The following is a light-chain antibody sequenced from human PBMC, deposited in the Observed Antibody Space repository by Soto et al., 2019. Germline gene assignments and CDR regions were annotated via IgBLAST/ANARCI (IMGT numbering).Light chain of an antibody. CDR2: AAP. CDR3: QPRYSTPLT. V-gene: IGKV1-39*01. CDR1: QSISSY. J-gene: IGKJ1*01. Sequence: QLTQKLRSRSASGESVVPGGRRASQSISSYLNWYQQKPGKAPKLLIYAAPSLQSGVPSRFSCSGPGTDFTLTMRSLQPDDFATYYCQPRYSTPLTVGQGTQVDI.